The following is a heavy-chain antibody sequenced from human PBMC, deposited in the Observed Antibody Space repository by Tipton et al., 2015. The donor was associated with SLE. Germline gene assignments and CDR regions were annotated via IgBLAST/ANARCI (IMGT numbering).Heavy chain of an antibody. V-gene: IGHV4-39*07. Sequence: LRLSCTVSGGSVSSGSYYWSWIRQPPGKGLEWIGEINHSGSTNYNPSLKSRVTISVDTSKNQFSLKLSSVTAADTAVYYCARGNDFWSGNGGYWGQGTLVTVSS. CDR2: INHSGST. CDR1: GGSVSSGSYY. D-gene: IGHD3-3*01. J-gene: IGHJ4*02. CDR3: ARGNDFWSGNGGY.